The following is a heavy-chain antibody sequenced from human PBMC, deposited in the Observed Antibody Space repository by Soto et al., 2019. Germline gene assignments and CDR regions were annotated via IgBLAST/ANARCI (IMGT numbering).Heavy chain of an antibody. Sequence: EVQLVESGGGLVQPGGSLRLSCAASGFTFSNYWMYWVRQAPGKGLVWVSRINGDGSVSSYADSVKGRLTISRDNVKNTLYLQMDSLRAEDTAVYYCARGDCVGGTCYSLAGSFYYYMDVWGKGATVTVFS. V-gene: IGHV3-74*01. CDR3: ARGDCVGGTCYSLAGSFYYYMDV. CDR1: GFTFSNYW. CDR2: INGDGSVS. D-gene: IGHD2-15*01. J-gene: IGHJ6*03.